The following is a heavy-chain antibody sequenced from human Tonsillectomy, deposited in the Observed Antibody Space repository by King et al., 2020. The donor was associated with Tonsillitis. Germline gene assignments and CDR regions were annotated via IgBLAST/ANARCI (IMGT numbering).Heavy chain of an antibody. CDR2: IYYSGST. Sequence: QMQLQESGPGLVKPSETLSLTCTVSGGSISSSSYYWGWIRQPPGKGLEWIGSIYYSGSTYYNPSLKSRVTISVDTSKNQFSLKLSSGTAADTAVYYCASIRGGDNGDYWGQGTLVTVSS. D-gene: IGHD2-21*02. V-gene: IGHV4-39*01. CDR3: ASIRGGDNGDY. CDR1: GGSISSSSYY. J-gene: IGHJ4*02.